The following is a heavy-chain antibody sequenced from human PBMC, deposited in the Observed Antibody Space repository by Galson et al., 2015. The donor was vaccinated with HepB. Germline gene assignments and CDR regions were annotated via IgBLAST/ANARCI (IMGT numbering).Heavy chain of an antibody. CDR1: GFTFSGYA. CDR3: AKGGADFWIRKYYFDY. D-gene: IGHD3-3*01. CDR2: IVGNAGIT. V-gene: IGHV3-23*01. J-gene: IGHJ4*02. Sequence: SLRLSCAASGFTFSGYAMSWVRQAPGKGLEWVSGIVGNAGITYYADSVKGRFTISRDNSKNVLFLQMNSLRAEDTAVYYCAKGGADFWIRKYYFDYWGQGTLVTVSS.